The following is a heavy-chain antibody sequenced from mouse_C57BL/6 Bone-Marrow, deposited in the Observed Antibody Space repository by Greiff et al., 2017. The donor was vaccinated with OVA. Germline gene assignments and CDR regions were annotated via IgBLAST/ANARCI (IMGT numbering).Heavy chain of an antibody. CDR1: GYSITSGYF. J-gene: IGHJ3*01. CDR3: ARGLAYYSNGFAY. Sequence: DVKLQESGPGLVKPSQSLSLTCSVTGYSITSGYFWNWIRQFPGNQLEWMGYISYDGSNNYNPSLKNRISITRDTSKNQFFLKLNSVTTEDTATYYCARGLAYYSNGFAYWGQGTLVTVSA. D-gene: IGHD2-5*01. V-gene: IGHV3-6*01. CDR2: ISYDGSN.